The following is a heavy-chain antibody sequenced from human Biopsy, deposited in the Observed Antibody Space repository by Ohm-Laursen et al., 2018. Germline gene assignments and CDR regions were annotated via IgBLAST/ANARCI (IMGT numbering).Heavy chain of an antibody. J-gene: IGHJ5*02. Sequence: ASVKVSCKASGYTFTTYYMHWVRQAPGQGLEWMGIMNPSGGSRTNAQKFHDRVTMTRDTSTSTVYMELSSLRSDDTAVYYCTRGGYYYDSLAYYYWFDPWGQGTLVTVSS. V-gene: IGHV1-46*01. CDR1: GYTFTTYY. D-gene: IGHD3-22*01. CDR2: MNPSGGSR. CDR3: TRGGYYYDSLAYYYWFDP.